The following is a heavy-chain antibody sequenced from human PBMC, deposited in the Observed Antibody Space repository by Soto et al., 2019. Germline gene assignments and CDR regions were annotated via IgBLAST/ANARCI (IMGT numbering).Heavy chain of an antibody. J-gene: IGHJ5*02. CDR3: ARYRPYGDPNWFDP. CDR1: GFTFTSFT. CDR2: MSYDGART. Sequence: QVQLVESGGGVVQPGGSLSLSCATSGFTFTSFTMHWVRQAPGKGLEWIAVMSYDGARTAYADAVKGRFTISRDTSKNTLYRQMNNLRPDDTAMYNGARYRPYGDPNWFDPWGQGTLVNVSS. V-gene: IGHV3-30-3*01. D-gene: IGHD4-17*01.